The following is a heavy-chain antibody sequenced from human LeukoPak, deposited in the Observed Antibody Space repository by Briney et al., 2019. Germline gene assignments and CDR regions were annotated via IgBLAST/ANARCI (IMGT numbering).Heavy chain of an antibody. CDR1: GGSFSGYY. CDR2: INHSGST. CDR3: ARPTKYYDILTGYYVNYYYMDV. V-gene: IGHV4-34*01. J-gene: IGHJ6*03. D-gene: IGHD3-9*01. Sequence: SETLSLTCAVYGGSFSGYYWSWIRQPPGKGLEWIGEINHSGSTNYNPSLKSRVTISVDTSKNQFSLKLSSVTAADTAVYYCARPTKYYDILTGYYVNYYYMDVWGKGTTVTVSS.